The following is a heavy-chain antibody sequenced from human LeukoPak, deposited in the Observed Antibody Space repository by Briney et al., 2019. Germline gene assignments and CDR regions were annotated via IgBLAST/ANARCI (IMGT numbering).Heavy chain of an antibody. CDR2: INGRGDNT. J-gene: IGHJ5*02. D-gene: IGHD2/OR15-2a*01. V-gene: IGHV3-23*01. CDR3: AKDRVSPGFNWFDP. CDR1: GVIISSYA. Sequence: PGGSLRLSCAASGVIISSYAMSWVRQAPGKGLEWVSAINGRGDNTYYADFVKGRFTNSRDNSKSTVYLQMNSLRTEDTAVYYCAKDRVSPGFNWFDPWGQGTLVTVSS.